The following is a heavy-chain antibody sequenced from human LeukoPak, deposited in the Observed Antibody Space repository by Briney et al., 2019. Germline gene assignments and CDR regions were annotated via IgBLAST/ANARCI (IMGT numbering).Heavy chain of an antibody. V-gene: IGHV5-51*01. CDR2: IYPGDSDT. CDR1: GYSFTSYW. J-gene: IGHJ5*02. CDR3: ARRSKLLYSSSWQGNWFDP. D-gene: IGHD6-13*01. Sequence: GESLQISCKGSGYSFTSYWIGWVRQLPGKGLEWMGIIYPGDSDTRYSPSFQGQVTISADKSISTAYLQWSSLKASDTAMYYCARRSKLLYSSSWQGNWFDPWGQGTLVTVSS.